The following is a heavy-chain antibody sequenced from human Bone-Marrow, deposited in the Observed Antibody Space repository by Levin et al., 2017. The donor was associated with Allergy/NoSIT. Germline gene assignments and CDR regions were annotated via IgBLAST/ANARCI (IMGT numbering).Heavy chain of an antibody. D-gene: IGHD3-3*01. CDR2: ISSSSSYI. V-gene: IGHV3-21*01. Sequence: GGSLRLSCAASGFTFSSYSMNWVRQAPGKGLEWVSSISSSSSYIYYADSVKGRFTISRDNAKNSLYLQMNSLRAEDTAVYYCARDRTIFGVVIYFDYWGQGTLVTVSS. CDR1: GFTFSSYS. J-gene: IGHJ4*02. CDR3: ARDRTIFGVVIYFDY.